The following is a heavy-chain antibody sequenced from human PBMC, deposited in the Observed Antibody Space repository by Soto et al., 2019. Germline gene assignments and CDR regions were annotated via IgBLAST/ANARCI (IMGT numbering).Heavy chain of an antibody. CDR1: GFTFSSYS. CDR2: ISSSSSYI. D-gene: IGHD4-17*01. CDR3: ARGVNYGDYYYYYYMDV. V-gene: IGHV3-21*01. Sequence: PGGSLRLSCAASGFTFSSYSMNWVRQAPGKGLEWVSSISSSSSYIYYADSVKGRFTISRDNAKNSLYLQMNSLRAEDTAVYYCARGVNYGDYYYYYYMDVCGKGTSVTVSS. J-gene: IGHJ6*03.